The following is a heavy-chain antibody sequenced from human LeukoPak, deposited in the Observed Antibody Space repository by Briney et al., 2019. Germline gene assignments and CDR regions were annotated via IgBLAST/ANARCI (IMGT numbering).Heavy chain of an antibody. CDR2: IYYSGST. V-gene: IGHV4-59*01. J-gene: IGHJ3*01. D-gene: IGHD2-15*01. Sequence: TSETLSLTCTVSGGSISSYYWSWIRQPPGKGLEWIGYIYYSGSTNYNPSLKSRVSMSVDTSKNQSSLRLTSVTAADTAVYYCAREWSGFDFWGQGTMVTVSS. CDR1: GGSISSYY. CDR3: AREWSGFDF.